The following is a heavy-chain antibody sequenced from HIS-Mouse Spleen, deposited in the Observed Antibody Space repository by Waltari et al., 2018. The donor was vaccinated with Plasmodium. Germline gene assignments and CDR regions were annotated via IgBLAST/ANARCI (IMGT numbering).Heavy chain of an antibody. Sequence: QVQLVQSGAEVKKPGASVTVSCTASGYTFTAYYIPWVRPAPGPGVEWMGWINPNSGGTNDAQKFQGRVTMTRDTSISTAYMELSRLRSDDTAVYYCARVLGYKAAAGTFVEYFQHWGQGTLVTVSS. CDR2: INPNSGGT. V-gene: IGHV1-2*02. J-gene: IGHJ1*01. D-gene: IGHD6-13*01. CDR3: ARVLGYKAAAGTFVEYFQH. CDR1: GYTFTAYY.